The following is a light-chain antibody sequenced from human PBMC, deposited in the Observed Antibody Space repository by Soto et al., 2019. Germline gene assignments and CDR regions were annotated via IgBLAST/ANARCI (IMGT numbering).Light chain of an antibody. Sequence: EIVLTQSPGTLSLSPGERATLSCRASQSVSSSYLAWYQQKPGQAPRLLIYDASSRATGIPDRFSGSGSGTDFTLTISRLEPEDFAVYYCQQYGSSPFTFGPGTNVDIK. CDR1: QSVSSSY. J-gene: IGKJ3*01. CDR3: QQYGSSPFT. CDR2: DAS. V-gene: IGKV3-20*01.